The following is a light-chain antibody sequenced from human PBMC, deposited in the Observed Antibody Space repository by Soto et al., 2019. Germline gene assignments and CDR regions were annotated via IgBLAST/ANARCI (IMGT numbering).Light chain of an antibody. CDR2: EVS. V-gene: IGKV2D-29*01. CDR1: QSLVDSVGKTY. Sequence: DIVMTQTPLSLSVTPGQPASISCKSSQSLVDSVGKTYLFWYLQKPGQPPQLLIYEVSSRFSGVPNRFSGSGSGTDFTLKISRVEAEDVGIYYCMQSVQVPPTFGQGTKVEIK. CDR3: MQSVQVPPT. J-gene: IGKJ1*01.